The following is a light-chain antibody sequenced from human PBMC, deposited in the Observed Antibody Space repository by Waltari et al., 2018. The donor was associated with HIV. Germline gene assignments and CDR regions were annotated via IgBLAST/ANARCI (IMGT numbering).Light chain of an antibody. V-gene: IGLV1-44*01. CDR1: RSKLGNNT. Sequence: QSVLPQPPSASGTPGQGATISCSGSRSKLGNNTENWYKQLPGTSPKLLIHSYNPRPSGGPDPFPGSKSGTSASLAISGLQSEDEADYYCASWDDSLNGYVFGTGTKVTVL. J-gene: IGLJ1*01. CDR2: SYN. CDR3: ASWDDSLNGYV.